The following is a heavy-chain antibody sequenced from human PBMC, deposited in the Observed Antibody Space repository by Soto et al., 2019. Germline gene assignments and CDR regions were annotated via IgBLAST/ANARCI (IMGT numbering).Heavy chain of an antibody. J-gene: IGHJ4*02. CDR1: GFTFSSYG. Sequence: GGSLRLSCAASGFTFSSYGMHWVRQAPGKGLEWVAVISYDGSNKYYADSVKGRFTISRDNSKNTLYLQMNSLRAEDTAVYYCAKDSPVVPAAPFFDYWGQGTLVTVSS. CDR2: ISYDGSNK. V-gene: IGHV3-30*18. D-gene: IGHD2-2*01. CDR3: AKDSPVVPAAPFFDY.